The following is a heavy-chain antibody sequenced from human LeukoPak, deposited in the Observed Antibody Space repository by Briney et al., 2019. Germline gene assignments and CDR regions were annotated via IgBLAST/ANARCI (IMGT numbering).Heavy chain of an antibody. Sequence: SQTLSLTCAVSGGSISSGGYSWSWIRQPPGKGLEWIGYIYHSGSTYYNPSLKSRVTISIDRSKNQFSLKLSSVTPADTAVYYFARGRQYDILTGFDSWAQGPLVTVSS. J-gene: IGHJ4*02. D-gene: IGHD3-9*01. CDR2: IYHSGST. CDR3: ARGRQYDILTGFDS. CDR1: GGSISSGGYS. V-gene: IGHV4-30-2*01.